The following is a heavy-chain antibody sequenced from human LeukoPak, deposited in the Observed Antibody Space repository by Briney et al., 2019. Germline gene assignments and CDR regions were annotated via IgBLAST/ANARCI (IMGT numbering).Heavy chain of an antibody. CDR2: IGDNGDST. J-gene: IGHJ5*02. D-gene: IGHD6-13*01. Sequence: GGSLRLSCAASGFTFSSYAMSWVRQAPGKGLEWVSTIGDNGDSTYYADSVKGRFTISRDNSKNTLYLQMNSLRAEDTAVYYCARDHEEQQYNWFDPWGQGTLVTVSS. CDR3: ARDHEEQQYNWFDP. V-gene: IGHV3-23*01. CDR1: GFTFSSYA.